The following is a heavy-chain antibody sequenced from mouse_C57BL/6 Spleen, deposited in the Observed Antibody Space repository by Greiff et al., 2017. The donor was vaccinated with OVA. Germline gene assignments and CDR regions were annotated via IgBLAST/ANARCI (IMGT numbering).Heavy chain of an antibody. J-gene: IGHJ1*03. Sequence: EVKLMESEGGLVQPGSSMKLSCTASGFTFSDYYMAWVRQVPEKGLEWVANINYDGSSTYYLDSLKSRFIISRDNAKNILYLQMSSLKSEDTATYYCARALYYYGSSYDWYFDVWGTGTTVTVSS. D-gene: IGHD1-1*01. V-gene: IGHV5-16*01. CDR2: INYDGSST. CDR3: ARALYYYGSSYDWYFDV. CDR1: GFTFSDYY.